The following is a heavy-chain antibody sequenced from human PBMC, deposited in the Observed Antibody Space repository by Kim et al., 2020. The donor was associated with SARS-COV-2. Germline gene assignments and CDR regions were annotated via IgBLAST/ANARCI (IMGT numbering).Heavy chain of an antibody. CDR3: ASDGEETRTIFGVVITYNWYDP. V-gene: IGHV3-33*01. CDR1: GFTFSSYA. D-gene: IGHD3-3*01. J-gene: IGHJ5*02. CDR2: IWYDGSNK. Sequence: GGSLRLSCAASGFTFSSYAMHWVRQAPGKGLEWVAVIWYDGSNKYYADSVKGRFTISRDNSKNTLYLQMNSLGAEDTAVYYCASDGEETRTIFGVVITYNWYDPWGQGTMVTVSA.